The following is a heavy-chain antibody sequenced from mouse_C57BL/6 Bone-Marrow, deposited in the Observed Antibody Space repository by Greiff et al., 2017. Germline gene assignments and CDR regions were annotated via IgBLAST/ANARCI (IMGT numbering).Heavy chain of an antibody. D-gene: IGHD1-1*01. CDR3: ARRHCYGSSYWYFDV. CDR1: GFTFSDYG. J-gene: IGHJ1*03. Sequence: EVMLVESGGGLVQPGGSLKLSCAASGFTFSDYGMAWVRQAPRKGPEWVAFISNLAYSINYADTVTGRFPISRENAKNTLYLEMSSLRSEDTAMYYCARRHCYGSSYWYFDVWGTGTTVTVSS. CDR2: ISNLAYSI. V-gene: IGHV5-15*01.